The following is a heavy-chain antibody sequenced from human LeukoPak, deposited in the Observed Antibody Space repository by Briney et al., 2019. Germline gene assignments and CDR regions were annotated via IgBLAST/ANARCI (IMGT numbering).Heavy chain of an antibody. D-gene: IGHD3-9*01. Sequence: ETGGSLRLSCAASGFDFSNQAMSWVRQAPGKGLEWVSGISGGGSATYSADSVKGRFTISRDNSKNTLYLQMNSLRAEDTAVYYCARDLKPYDILTGPNFDYWGQGTLVTVSS. V-gene: IGHV3-23*01. CDR1: GFDFSNQA. CDR2: ISGGGSAT. CDR3: ARDLKPYDILTGPNFDY. J-gene: IGHJ4*02.